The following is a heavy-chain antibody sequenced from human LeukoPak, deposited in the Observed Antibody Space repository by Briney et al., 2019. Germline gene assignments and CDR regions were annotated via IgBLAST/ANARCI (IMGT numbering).Heavy chain of an antibody. Sequence: GGSLRLSCAASGFTFSNAWMSWVRQAPGKGLEWVGRIKSKTDGGTTDDAAPGKGRFTISRDDSKKMVYLQMNSLKIEDTSVYYCTTDGYRWGPRGVWGQGTKVTVSS. CDR3: TTDGYRWGPRGV. D-gene: IGHD3-16*02. CDR1: GFTFSNAW. V-gene: IGHV3-15*01. J-gene: IGHJ6*02. CDR2: IKSKTDGGTT.